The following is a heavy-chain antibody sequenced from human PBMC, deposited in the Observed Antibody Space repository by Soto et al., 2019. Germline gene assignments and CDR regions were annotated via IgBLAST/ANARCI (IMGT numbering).Heavy chain of an antibody. D-gene: IGHD2-2*01. J-gene: IGHJ4*02. CDR2: IYPGDSDT. V-gene: IGHV5-51*01. Sequence: GESLKISCKGSGYNFTNYWIGWVRQMPGKGLEWMGIIYPGDSDTRYSPSYQGHVTISADKSISTAYLQWSSLKASDTAMYYCARGYCSTTSCESVFDYWAQGTLVTVSS. CDR3: ARGYCSTTSCESVFDY. CDR1: GYNFTNYW.